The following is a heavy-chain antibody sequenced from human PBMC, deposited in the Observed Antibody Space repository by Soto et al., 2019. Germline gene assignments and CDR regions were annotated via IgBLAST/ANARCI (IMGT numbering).Heavy chain of an antibody. Sequence: QVQLVEFGGGVVQPGRSLRLSCAASGFTFSSYGMHWVRQAPGKGLEWVAVISYDGSNKYYADSVKGRFTISRDNSKNTLYLQMNSLRAEDTAVYYCGYSGSQYYFDYWGQGTLVTVSS. CDR2: ISYDGSNK. CDR3: GYSGSQYYFDY. CDR1: GFTFSSYG. V-gene: IGHV3-30*03. D-gene: IGHD1-26*01. J-gene: IGHJ4*02.